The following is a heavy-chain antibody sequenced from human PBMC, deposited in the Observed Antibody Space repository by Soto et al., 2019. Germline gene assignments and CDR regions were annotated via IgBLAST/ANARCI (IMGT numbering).Heavy chain of an antibody. V-gene: IGHV5-10-1*01. D-gene: IGHD3-3*02. CDR3: ARHFPLPTDLQFYYYYYCGVDV. CDR1: GYNFTTFW. J-gene: IGHJ6*02. CDR2: IDPSDSYS. Sequence: GASLKISCKASGYNFTTFWISRMRQVPGKGLEWMGRIDPSDSYSNYSPSFQGHITISADKSINTAYLHFSNLKASDTAVYYCARHFPLPTDLQFYYYYYCGVDVWGHGTAVTVSS.